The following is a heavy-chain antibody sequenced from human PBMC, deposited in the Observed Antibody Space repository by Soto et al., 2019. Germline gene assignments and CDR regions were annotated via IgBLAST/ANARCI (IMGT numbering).Heavy chain of an antibody. CDR2: ISRSGGST. D-gene: IGHD3-3*01. CDR3: AKDSKDDFWSGYWAYYYGMDV. Sequence: GGSLRLSCAASGFTFSSYAMSWVRQAPGKGLEWVSAISRSGGSTYYADSVKGRFTISRDNSKNTLYLQMNSLRAEDTAVYYCAKDSKDDFWSGYWAYYYGMDVWGQGTTVTVSS. CDR1: GFTFSSYA. V-gene: IGHV3-23*01. J-gene: IGHJ6*02.